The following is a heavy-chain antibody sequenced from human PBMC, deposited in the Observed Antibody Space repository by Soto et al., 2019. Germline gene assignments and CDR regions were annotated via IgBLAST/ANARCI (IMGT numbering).Heavy chain of an antibody. CDR3: ARRAGLCTSATGPNWLDP. CDR1: GGSISRSPYY. V-gene: IGHV4-39*01. Sequence: SESLSLTCRVSGGSISRSPYYWGWIRQPPGKGLEWIGSIYYTGSTFYSPSLKSRVTISVEASKDQFSLSLRSVTAADTAVYNCARRAGLCTSATGPNWLDPWGQGTLVTVSS. D-gene: IGHD2-2*01. J-gene: IGHJ5*02. CDR2: IYYTGST.